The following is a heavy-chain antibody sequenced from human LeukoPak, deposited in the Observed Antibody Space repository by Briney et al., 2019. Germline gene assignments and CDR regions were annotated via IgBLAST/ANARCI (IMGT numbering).Heavy chain of an antibody. CDR2: IYYSGST. CDR3: ARSDYYDSSGYYSVDY. D-gene: IGHD3-22*01. CDR1: GGSISSGGYY. J-gene: IGHJ4*02. V-gene: IGHV4-31*03. Sequence: SQTLSLTCTVSGGSISSGGYYWSWIRQHPGKGLEWIGYIYYSGSTYYNPSLKSRVTISVDTSKNQFSLKLSSVTAADTAVYYCARSDYYDSSGYYSVDYWGQGTLVTVSS.